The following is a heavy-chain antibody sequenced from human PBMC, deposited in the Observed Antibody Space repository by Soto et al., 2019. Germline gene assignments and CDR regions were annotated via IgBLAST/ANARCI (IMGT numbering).Heavy chain of an antibody. CDR2: ISSSGSTI. CDR3: ARVYSSGWYGDAFDI. Sequence: GGSLRRSCAASGFTFSSNEMNWVRQAPGKGQEWVSYISSSGSTIYYADSVKGRFTISRDNAKNSLYLQMNSLRAEDTAVYYCARVYSSGWYGDAFDIWGQGTMVTVSS. V-gene: IGHV3-48*03. J-gene: IGHJ3*02. D-gene: IGHD6-19*01. CDR1: GFTFSSNE.